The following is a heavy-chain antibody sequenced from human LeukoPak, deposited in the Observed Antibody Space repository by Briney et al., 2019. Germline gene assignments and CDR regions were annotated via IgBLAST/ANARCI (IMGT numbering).Heavy chain of an antibody. J-gene: IGHJ3*02. D-gene: IGHD3-10*01. V-gene: IGHV3-20*04. CDR1: GFTFYEYG. Sequence: GGSLRLSCVASGFTFYEYGRSWVRQVPGKGLEWVSGINWNGGSTGYADSVKGRFTISRDNAKNSLYLQMHSLRAEDTALYWCARDLMVRGVIRSPFDIWGRGTIVTVSS. CDR3: ARDLMVRGVIRSPFDI. CDR2: INWNGGST.